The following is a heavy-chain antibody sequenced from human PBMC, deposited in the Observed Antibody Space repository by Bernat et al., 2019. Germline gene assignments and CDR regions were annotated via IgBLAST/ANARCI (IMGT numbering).Heavy chain of an antibody. Sequence: QLQLQESGPGLVKPSETLSLTCTVSGGSISSSSYYWGWIHQPPGKGLEWIGSIYYSWSTYYNPSLKSRVTISVDTSKNQFSLKLSSVTAADTAVYYCARRGSSGYYLYYFDYWGQGTLVTVSS. J-gene: IGHJ4*02. CDR2: IYYSWST. CDR1: GGSISSSSYY. CDR3: ARRGSSGYYLYYFDY. D-gene: IGHD3-22*01. V-gene: IGHV4-39*01.